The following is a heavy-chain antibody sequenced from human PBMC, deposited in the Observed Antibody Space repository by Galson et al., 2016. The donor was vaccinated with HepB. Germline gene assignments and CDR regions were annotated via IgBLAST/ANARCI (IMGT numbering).Heavy chain of an antibody. CDR1: GGPFSGYY. CDR3: ARGQKGNYDFWNGGITGYYFDS. Sequence: ENLSLNCAVYGGPFSGYYWSWNRQSPGTGLEWIGELHQSGNTKNNPPPTTQDTISVDTSKNQFSLKLRSVTAADTAVYYCARGQKGNYDFWNGGITGYYFDSWGQGTLVTVSS. J-gene: IGHJ4*02. V-gene: IGHV4-34*04. D-gene: IGHD3-3*01. CDR2: LHQSGNT.